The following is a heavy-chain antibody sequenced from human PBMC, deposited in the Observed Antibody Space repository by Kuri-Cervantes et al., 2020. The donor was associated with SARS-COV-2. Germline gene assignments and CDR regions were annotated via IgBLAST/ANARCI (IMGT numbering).Heavy chain of an antibody. CDR1: GGSISSSSYY. V-gene: IGHV4-61*01. J-gene: IGHJ6*02. CDR3: ARDYYDSSGYYSGMDV. D-gene: IGHD3-22*01. CDR2: IYYSGST. Sequence: GSLRLSCTVSGGSISSSSYYWSWIRQPPGRGLEWIGYIYYSGSTNYNPSLKSRVTISVDTSKNQFSLKLSSVTAADTAVYYCARDYYDSSGYYSGMDVWGQGTTVT.